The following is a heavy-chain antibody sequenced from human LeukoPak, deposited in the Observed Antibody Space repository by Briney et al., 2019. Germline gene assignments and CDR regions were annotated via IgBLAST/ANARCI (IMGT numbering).Heavy chain of an antibody. D-gene: IGHD2-2*01. J-gene: IGHJ6*03. CDR1: GGTFSSYA. CDR2: IIPIFGTA. CDR3: AGLVVPAANYYYYMDV. Sequence: GSTVKVSCKASGGTFSSYAISWVRQAPGQGLEWMGGIIPIFGTATYAQKFQGRVTITADESTSTAYMELSSLRSEDTAVYYCAGLVVPAANYYYYMDVWGKGTTVTVSS. V-gene: IGHV1-69*01.